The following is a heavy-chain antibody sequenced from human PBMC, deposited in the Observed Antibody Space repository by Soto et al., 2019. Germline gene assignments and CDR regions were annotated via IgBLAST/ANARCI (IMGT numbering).Heavy chain of an antibody. J-gene: IGHJ3*02. V-gene: IGHV1-3*01. CDR3: AREAYLLWFGEYPPGEAFDI. D-gene: IGHD3-10*01. CDR1: GYTFTSYA. CDR2: INAGNGNT. Sequence: VASVKVSCKASGYTFTSYAMHWVRQAPGQRLEWMGWINAGNGNTKYSQKFQGRVTITRDTSASTAYMELSSLRSEDTAVYYCAREAYLLWFGEYPPGEAFDIWSQGTMVTVSS.